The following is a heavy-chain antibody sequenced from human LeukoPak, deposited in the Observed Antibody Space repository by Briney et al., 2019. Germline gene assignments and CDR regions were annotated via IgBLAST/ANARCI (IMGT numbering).Heavy chain of an antibody. V-gene: IGHV4-59*12. Sequence: SETLSLTCTVSGGSISSYYWSWIRQPPGKGLEWIGYIYYSGSTNYNPSLKSRVTISVDTSKNQFSLKLSSVTAADTAVYYCARDVYYYGSGSYYNAFDYWGQGTLVTVSS. CDR1: GGSISSYY. CDR3: ARDVYYYGSGSYYNAFDY. J-gene: IGHJ4*02. CDR2: IYYSGST. D-gene: IGHD3-10*01.